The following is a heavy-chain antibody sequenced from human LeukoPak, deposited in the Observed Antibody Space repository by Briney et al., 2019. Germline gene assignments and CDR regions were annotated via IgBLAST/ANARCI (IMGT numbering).Heavy chain of an antibody. CDR1: GFTFSDYY. J-gene: IGHJ4*02. CDR3: ARGTMASDF. CDR2: ISISGTTT. V-gene: IGHV3-11*01. Sequence: GGSLRLSCAASGFTFSDYYMTWIRQTPGKGLEWVSYISISGTTTFYVDSVKGRFTISRDNTRNSLYLQMNSLRAEDTAMYYCARGTMASDFWGQGTLVTVSS. D-gene: IGHD3-10*01.